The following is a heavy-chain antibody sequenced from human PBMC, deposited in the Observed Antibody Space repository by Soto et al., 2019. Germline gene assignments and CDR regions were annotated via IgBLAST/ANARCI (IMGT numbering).Heavy chain of an antibody. V-gene: IGHV4-34*01. CDR1: GESFSGYY. D-gene: IGHD3-10*01. J-gene: IGHJ6*03. CDR3: ARAPLWFGELSSLGYYYYMDV. Sequence: SETLSLTCAVYGESFSGYYWSWIRQPPGKGLEWIGEINHSGSTNYNPSLKSRVTISVDTSKNQFSLKLSSVTAADTAVYYCARAPLWFGELSSLGYYYYMDVWGKGTTVTVSS. CDR2: INHSGST.